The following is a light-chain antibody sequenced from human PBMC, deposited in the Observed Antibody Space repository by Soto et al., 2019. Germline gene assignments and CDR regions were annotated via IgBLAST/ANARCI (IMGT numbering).Light chain of an antibody. V-gene: IGLV2-14*03. CDR2: EVS. Sequence: QSVLTQPASVSGSPGQSITISCTGTNSDVGGYNTVSWYQQHPGKAPKLMIYEVSNRPSGVSDRFSGSRSGNTATLIISGLQAEDEADYYCSSYATSSPYVFGGGTKLTVL. CDR3: SSYATSSPYV. J-gene: IGLJ1*01. CDR1: NSDVGGYNT.